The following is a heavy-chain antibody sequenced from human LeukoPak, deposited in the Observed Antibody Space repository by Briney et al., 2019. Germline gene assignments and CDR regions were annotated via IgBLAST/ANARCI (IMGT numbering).Heavy chain of an antibody. J-gene: IGHJ6*02. CDR3: ARDEGAVAGTDYYYGMDV. D-gene: IGHD6-19*01. CDR2: IYHSGST. CDR1: GGSISSSNW. Sequence: SETLSLTCAVSGGSISSSNWWSWVRQPPGKGLEWIGEIYHSGSTNYNPSLKSRVTISVDKSKNQFSLKLSSVTAADTAVYYCARDEGAVAGTDYYYGMDVWGQGTTVTVSS. V-gene: IGHV4-4*02.